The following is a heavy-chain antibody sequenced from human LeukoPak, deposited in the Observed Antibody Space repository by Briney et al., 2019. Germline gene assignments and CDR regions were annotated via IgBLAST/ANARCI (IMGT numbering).Heavy chain of an antibody. D-gene: IGHD2-21*02. Sequence: ASVKVSCKASGGTFSSYAISWVRQAPGQGLEWMGGIISILGIANYAQKFQGRVTITADKSTSTAYMELSSLRSEDTAVYYCARYYFVVVTDKQDAFDIWGQGTMVTVSS. V-gene: IGHV1-69*10. CDR1: GGTFSSYA. CDR2: IISILGIA. CDR3: ARYYFVVVTDKQDAFDI. J-gene: IGHJ3*02.